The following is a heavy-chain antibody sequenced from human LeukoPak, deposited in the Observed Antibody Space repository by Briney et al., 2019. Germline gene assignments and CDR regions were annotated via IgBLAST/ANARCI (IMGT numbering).Heavy chain of an antibody. Sequence: GGTLRLSCAASGFTFSSYSMHWVRQARGKGLEWVSSISSSSSYIYYADSVKGRFTISRDNAKNSLYLQMNSLRAEDTAVYYCAREYSYYYYYYYYMDVWGKGTTVTVSS. CDR2: ISSSSSYI. CDR1: GFTFSSYS. CDR3: AREYSYYYYYYYYMDV. D-gene: IGHD5-18*01. V-gene: IGHV3-21*01. J-gene: IGHJ6*03.